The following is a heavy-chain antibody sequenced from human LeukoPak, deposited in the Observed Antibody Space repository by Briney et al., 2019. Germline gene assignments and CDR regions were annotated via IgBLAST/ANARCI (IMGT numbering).Heavy chain of an antibody. Sequence: PGGSLRLSCAASGFTFSDYYMSWIRQAPGKGLEWVSYISSSSNYIYYADSLKGRFTISRDNAKNSLYLQMNSLRAEDTAVYYCATGHGVAVRGYYFDYWGQGTLVTVSS. CDR2: ISSSSNYI. J-gene: IGHJ4*02. CDR3: ATGHGVAVRGYYFDY. D-gene: IGHD6-19*01. V-gene: IGHV3-11*06. CDR1: GFTFSDYY.